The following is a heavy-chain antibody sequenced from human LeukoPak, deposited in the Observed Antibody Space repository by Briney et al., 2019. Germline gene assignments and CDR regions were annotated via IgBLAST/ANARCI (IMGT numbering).Heavy chain of an antibody. J-gene: IGHJ6*02. CDR3: ARDPDYYGSGSYGMDV. V-gene: IGHV4-30-4*01. D-gene: IGHD3-10*01. Sequence: SQTLSLTCTVSGGSISSGDYYWSWIRQPPGKGLEWIGYIYSSGSTYYNPSLKSRVTISVDPSKNQFSLKLSSVTAADTAVYYCARDPDYYGSGSYGMDVWGQGTTVTVSS. CDR2: IYSSGST. CDR1: GGSISSGDYY.